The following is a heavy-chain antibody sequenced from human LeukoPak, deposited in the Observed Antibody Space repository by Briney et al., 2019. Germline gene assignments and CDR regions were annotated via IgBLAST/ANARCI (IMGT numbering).Heavy chain of an antibody. Sequence: PGGSLRLSCAASGFTFSDYYMSWIRQAPGKGLEWISYISSSGSSIFYADSVKGRFTISRDNAKNSVFLQMNSLRAEDTAVYYCARGREGYHLDYWGQGALVTVSS. CDR1: GFTFSDYY. CDR3: ARGREGYHLDY. D-gene: IGHD5-18*01. J-gene: IGHJ4*02. V-gene: IGHV3-11*01. CDR2: ISSSGSSI.